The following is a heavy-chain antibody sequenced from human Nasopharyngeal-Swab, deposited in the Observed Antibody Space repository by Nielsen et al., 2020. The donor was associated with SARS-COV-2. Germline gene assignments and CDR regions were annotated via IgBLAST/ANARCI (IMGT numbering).Heavy chain of an antibody. CDR3: AKEGVVGATTGVVY. CDR2: IWYDGSNK. V-gene: IGHV3-30*02. Sequence: GGSLRLSCAASGFTFSSYGMHWVRQAPGKGLEWVAVIWYDGSNKYYADSVKGRFTISRDNSKNPLYLQMNSLRAEDTAVYYCAKEGVVGATTGVVYWGQGTLVTVSS. J-gene: IGHJ4*02. D-gene: IGHD1-26*01. CDR1: GFTFSSYG.